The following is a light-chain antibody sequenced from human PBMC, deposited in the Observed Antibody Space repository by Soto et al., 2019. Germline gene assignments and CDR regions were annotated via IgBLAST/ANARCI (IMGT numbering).Light chain of an antibody. V-gene: IGLV4-60*03. CDR2: LEGSGSY. CDR3: ETWDSNTHWV. J-gene: IGLJ3*02. Sequence: QSVLTQSSSASASLGSSVKLTCTLSSGHSSYIIAWHQQQPGKAPRYLMKLEGSGSYNKGSGVPDRFSGSSSGADRYLTLSNLQSEDEADYYCETWDSNTHWVFGGGTKLTVL. CDR1: SGHSSYI.